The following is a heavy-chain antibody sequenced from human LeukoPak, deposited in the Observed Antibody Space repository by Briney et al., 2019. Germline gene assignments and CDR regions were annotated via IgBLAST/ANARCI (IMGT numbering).Heavy chain of an antibody. CDR3: ARGGYSSSWYHFDY. J-gene: IGHJ4*02. CDR2: IYSGGTK. D-gene: IGHD6-13*01. Sequence: GGSLRLSCAASGFTVSSNYMSWVSQAPGKGLEWVSVIYSGGTKNYADSVKGRFTISRDNSKNTLFLQMNSLRAEDTAVYYCARGGYSSSWYHFDYWGQGTLVTVSS. CDR1: GFTVSSNY. V-gene: IGHV3-53*01.